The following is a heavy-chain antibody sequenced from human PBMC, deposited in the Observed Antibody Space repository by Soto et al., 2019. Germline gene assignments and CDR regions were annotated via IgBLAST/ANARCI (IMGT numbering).Heavy chain of an antibody. J-gene: IGHJ6*02. Sequence: SETLSLTCTVSGGSISSSSYYWGWIRQPPGKGLEWIGSIYYSGSTYYNPSLKSRVTISVDTSKNQFSLKLSSVTAADTAVFYCVRAGGSNYGVDVWGQGTTVTVSS. CDR1: GGSISSSSYY. V-gene: IGHV4-39*07. CDR2: IYYSGST. CDR3: VRAGGSNYGVDV.